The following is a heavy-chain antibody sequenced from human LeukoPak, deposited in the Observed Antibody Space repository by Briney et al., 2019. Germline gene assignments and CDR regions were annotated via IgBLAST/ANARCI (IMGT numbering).Heavy chain of an antibody. J-gene: IGHJ4*02. CDR3: ARDGYYYGSGSALGY. V-gene: IGHV3-7*03. CDR1: GFTFSSYW. D-gene: IGHD3-10*01. Sequence: GGSLRLSCAASGFTFSSYWMSWVRQAPGKGLEWVANIKQDGSEKYYVDSVKGRFTISRDNAKDSLYLQMNSLRAEDTAVYYCARDGYYYGSGSALGYWGQGTLVTVSS. CDR2: IKQDGSEK.